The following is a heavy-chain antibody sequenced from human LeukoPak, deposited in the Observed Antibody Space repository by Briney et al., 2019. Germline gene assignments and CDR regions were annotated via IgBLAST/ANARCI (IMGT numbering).Heavy chain of an antibody. CDR1: GFTFSSYE. Sequence: GGSLRLSCVASGFTFSSYEMNWVRQSSGKGLEWVGQIDKKDKGYATATAYAASVKGRFTISRDDSINTAYLQMKSLKTEDTALYYCTRDSGTYNWFDPWGQGTLVTVSS. J-gene: IGHJ5*02. D-gene: IGHD1-26*01. V-gene: IGHV3-73*01. CDR3: TRDSGTYNWFDP. CDR2: IDKKDKGYATAT.